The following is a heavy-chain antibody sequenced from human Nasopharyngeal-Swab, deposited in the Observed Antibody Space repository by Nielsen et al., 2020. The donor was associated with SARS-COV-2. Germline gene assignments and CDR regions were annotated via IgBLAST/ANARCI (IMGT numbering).Heavy chain of an antibody. CDR2: INPNSGDT. D-gene: IGHD3-10*01. V-gene: IGHV1-2*06. J-gene: IGHJ4*01. CDR3: VRDDGDVPGITGSGPPGGF. CDR1: GYTFTDYF. Sequence: ASVKVSCKASGYTFTDYFMHWVRQAPGQGLEWIGRINPNSGDTKYAEIFRDRVTVTRDTSITTVYMELSSLRSDETAAYYCVRDDGDVPGITGSGPPGGFWGQGTLVTVSS.